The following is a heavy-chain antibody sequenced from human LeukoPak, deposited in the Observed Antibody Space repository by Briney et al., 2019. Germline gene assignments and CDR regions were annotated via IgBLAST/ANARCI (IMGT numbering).Heavy chain of an antibody. CDR1: GGSFSGYY. CDR2: INHSGST. D-gene: IGHD1-26*01. V-gene: IGHV4-34*01. CDR3: AREWELLTSFDY. Sequence: SETLSLTCAVYGGSFSGYYWSWIRQPPGKGLEWIGDINHSGSTNYNPSLKSRVTISVDTSKNQFSLKLSSVTAADTAVYYCAREWELLTSFDYWGQGTLVTVSS. J-gene: IGHJ4*02.